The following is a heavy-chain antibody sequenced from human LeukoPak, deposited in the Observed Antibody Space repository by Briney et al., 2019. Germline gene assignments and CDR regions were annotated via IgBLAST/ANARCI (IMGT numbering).Heavy chain of an antibody. CDR3: ATNRIPPTYYYMDV. D-gene: IGHD1-14*01. Sequence: GGSLRLSCAASGFTFSSYWMSWVRQAPGKGLEWVANIKQDGSEKYYVDSVKGRFTISRDNAKNSLYLQMNSLRAEDTAVYYCATNRIPPTYYYMDVWGKGTTVTVSS. V-gene: IGHV3-7*01. CDR1: GFTFSSYW. J-gene: IGHJ6*03. CDR2: IKQDGSEK.